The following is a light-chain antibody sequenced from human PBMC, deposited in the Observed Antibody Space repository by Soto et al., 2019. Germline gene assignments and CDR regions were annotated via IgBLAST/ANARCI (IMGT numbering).Light chain of an antibody. CDR2: AAS. J-gene: IGKJ1*01. V-gene: IGKV1-12*01. CDR3: QQYGSSPRT. CDR1: QGIGSW. Sequence: DIQMTQSPSSVSASVGDRVTITCRASQGIGSWLAWYQQKPGKAPKLLISAASSLQSGVPSRFSGSGSGTDFTLTVSRLEPEDFAVYYCQQYGSSPRTFGQGTKVDIK.